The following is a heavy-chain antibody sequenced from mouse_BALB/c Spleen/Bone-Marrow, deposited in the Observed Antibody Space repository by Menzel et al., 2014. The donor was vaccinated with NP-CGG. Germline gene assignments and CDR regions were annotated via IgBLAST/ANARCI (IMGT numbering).Heavy chain of an antibody. J-gene: IGHJ4*01. CDR1: GFSLTGYA. CDR3: AREDPGALDY. V-gene: IGHV2-6-7*01. Sequence: VQLQQSGPGLVAPSQSLSITCTVSGFSLTGYAVNWVRQPPGKGLEWLGMIWGDGSTDYNSALKSRLSISKDKSKSQVFLKMNSLQTDDTARYYCAREDPGALDYWGQGTSVTVSS. CDR2: IWGDGST.